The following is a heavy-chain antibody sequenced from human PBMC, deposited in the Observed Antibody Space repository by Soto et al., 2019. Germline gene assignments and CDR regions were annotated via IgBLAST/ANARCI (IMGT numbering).Heavy chain of an antibody. Sequence: PGESLKHCSKGSGYSFTSYWISWGRQMPGKGLEWMGRIDPSDSYTNYSPSFQGHVTISADKSISTAYLQWSSLKASDTAMYYCARRRATVYSSGWQNPGYYGMDVWGQGTTVTVSS. J-gene: IGHJ6*02. D-gene: IGHD6-19*01. V-gene: IGHV5-10-1*01. CDR3: ARRRATVYSSGWQNPGYYGMDV. CDR1: GYSFTSYW. CDR2: IDPSDSYT.